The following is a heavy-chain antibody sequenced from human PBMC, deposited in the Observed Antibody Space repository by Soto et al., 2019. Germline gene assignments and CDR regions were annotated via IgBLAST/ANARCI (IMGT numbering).Heavy chain of an antibody. Sequence: QVQLVQSGAEVKKPGASVKVSCKASGYTFTSYYMHWVRQAPGQGLEWMGIINPSGGSTSYAQKFQGRVNMTRDTSTSTVYMELSSLRSEDTAVYYCATPIYRDAFDIWGQGTMVTVSS. CDR3: ATPIYRDAFDI. CDR1: GYTFTSYY. V-gene: IGHV1-46*01. CDR2: INPSGGST. J-gene: IGHJ3*02.